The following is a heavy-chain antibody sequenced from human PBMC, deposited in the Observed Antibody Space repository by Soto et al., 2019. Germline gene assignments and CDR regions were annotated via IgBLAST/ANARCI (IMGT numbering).Heavy chain of an antibody. CDR3: ARLLYDGMDV. CDR2: INHSGST. Sequence: SETLSLTCAVYGGSFSGYYWSWIRQPPGKGLEWIGEINHSGSTYYNPSLKSRVTISVDTSKNQFSLKLSSVTAADTAVYYCARLLYDGMDVWGQGTTVTVSS. V-gene: IGHV4-34*01. D-gene: IGHD2-15*01. J-gene: IGHJ6*02. CDR1: GGSFSGYY.